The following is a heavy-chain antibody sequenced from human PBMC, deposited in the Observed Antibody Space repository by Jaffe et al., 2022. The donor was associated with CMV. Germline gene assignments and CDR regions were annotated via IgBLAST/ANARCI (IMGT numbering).Heavy chain of an antibody. CDR1: GFTFSSYG. CDR2: IWYDGSNK. Sequence: QVQLVESGGGVVQPGRSLRLSCAASGFTFSSYGMHWVRQAPGKGLEWVAVIWYDGSNKYYADSVKGRFTISRDNSKNTLYLQMNSLRAEDTAVYYCARARRTQMATRTGYMDVWGKGTTVTVSS. D-gene: IGHD5-12*01. CDR3: ARARRTQMATRTGYMDV. V-gene: IGHV3-33*08. J-gene: IGHJ6*03.